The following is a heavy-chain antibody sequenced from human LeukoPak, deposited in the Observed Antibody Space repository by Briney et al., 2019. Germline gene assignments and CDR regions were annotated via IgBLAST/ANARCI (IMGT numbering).Heavy chain of an antibody. CDR1: GGSISNNNYY. J-gene: IGHJ6*02. V-gene: IGHV4-39*01. CDR2: MYYSGST. CDR3: ARAGSSGPYCTIGSCYGMDV. D-gene: IGHD2-8*01. Sequence: SETLSLTCTVSGGSISNNNYYWGWIRQPPGKGLEWIGTMYYSGSTYYNPSLKSRVTISVDTSSNQFSLELSSVTAADTAVYYCARAGSSGPYCTIGSCYGMDVWGQGTTVTVSS.